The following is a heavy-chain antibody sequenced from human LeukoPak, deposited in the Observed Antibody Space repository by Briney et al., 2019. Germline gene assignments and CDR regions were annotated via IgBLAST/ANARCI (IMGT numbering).Heavy chain of an antibody. CDR2: ISSSGSDI. CDR1: GFPFSNYE. V-gene: IGHV3-48*03. D-gene: IGHD4-23*01. Sequence: GSLRLSCAASGFPFSNYEMHWVRPAPGKGLEWVSSISSSGSDIYYADSVKGRFTISRDNAKNSLYLHMNSLRAEDTAVYYCARDYGGSSPFDYWGQGTLVTVSS. J-gene: IGHJ4*02. CDR3: ARDYGGSSPFDY.